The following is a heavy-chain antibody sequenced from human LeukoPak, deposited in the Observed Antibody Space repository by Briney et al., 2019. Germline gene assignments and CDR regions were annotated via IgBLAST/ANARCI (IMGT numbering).Heavy chain of an antibody. Sequence: ASVKVSCKASGYTFTGYYMHWVRQAPGQGLEWMGWINPNSGGTNYAQKFQGRVTMTRDTSISTAYMELSRLRSDDTAVYYCARSRLVVAAQAALPFDYWGQGTLVTVSS. CDR2: INPNSGGT. V-gene: IGHV1-2*02. D-gene: IGHD2-15*01. CDR3: ARSRLVVAAQAALPFDY. J-gene: IGHJ4*02. CDR1: GYTFTGYY.